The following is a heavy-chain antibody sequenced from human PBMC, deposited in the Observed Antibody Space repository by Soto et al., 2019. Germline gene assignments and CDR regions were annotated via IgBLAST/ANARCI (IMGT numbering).Heavy chain of an antibody. J-gene: IGHJ6*02. CDR1: GSTFSSYW. Sequence: GSLRLSCAASGSTFSSYWMSWVRQAPGKGLEWVANIKQDGSEKYYVDSVKGRFTISRDNAKNSLYLQMNSLRAEDTAVYYCARARGYSSSWYPYYYYYYGMDVWGQGTPVTVSS. D-gene: IGHD6-13*01. CDR2: IKQDGSEK. CDR3: ARARGYSSSWYPYYYYYYGMDV. V-gene: IGHV3-7*03.